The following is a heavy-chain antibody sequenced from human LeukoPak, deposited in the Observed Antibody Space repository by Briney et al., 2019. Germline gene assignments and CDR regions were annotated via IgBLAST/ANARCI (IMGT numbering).Heavy chain of an antibody. CDR1: GYTFTSHY. J-gene: IGHJ4*02. CDR3: AAVVAGITCDH. Sequence: ASVKVSCKASGYTFTSHYLHWVRQAPGQGLEWMGWIKPDNGGTTYAQKFQGRVTMTRDTSINTAYLELSSLRSDDAAIYYCAAVVAGITCDHWGQGTLVTVSS. V-gene: IGHV1-2*02. CDR2: IKPDNGGT. D-gene: IGHD2-2*01.